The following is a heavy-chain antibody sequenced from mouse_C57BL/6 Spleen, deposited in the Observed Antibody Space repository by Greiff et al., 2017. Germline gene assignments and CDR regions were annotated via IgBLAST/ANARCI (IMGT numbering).Heavy chain of an antibody. J-gene: IGHJ2*01. Sequence: EVQLQQSGAELVKPGASVKLSCTASGFNIQDYYMPWVKQRTEQGLAWIGRIDPEDGEPKYAPKFQGKATITADTSSNTAYLQLSSLTSEDTAVYYCARGGDYDGNFDYWGQGTTLTVSS. D-gene: IGHD2-4*01. CDR2: IDPEDGEP. CDR3: ARGGDYDGNFDY. CDR1: GFNIQDYY. V-gene: IGHV14-2*01.